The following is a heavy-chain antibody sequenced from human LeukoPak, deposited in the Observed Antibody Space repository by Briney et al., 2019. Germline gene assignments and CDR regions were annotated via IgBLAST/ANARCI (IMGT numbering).Heavy chain of an antibody. CDR2: IYYSGST. CDR1: GGSISSYY. J-gene: IGHJ4*02. V-gene: IGHV4-59*01. Sequence: PSETLSLTCTVSGGSISSYYWSWIRQPPGKGLEWIGYIYYSGSTNYNPSLKSRVTISVDTSKNQFSLKLSSVTAADTAVYYCARGTSGSYNRIFDYWGQGTLVTVSS. CDR3: ARGTSGSYNRIFDY. D-gene: IGHD1-26*01.